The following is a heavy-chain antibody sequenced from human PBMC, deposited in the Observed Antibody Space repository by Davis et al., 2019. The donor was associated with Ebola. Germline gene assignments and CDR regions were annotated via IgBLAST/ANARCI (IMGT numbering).Heavy chain of an antibody. D-gene: IGHD3-3*01. CDR1: GGSFSGYY. Sequence: SETLSLTCAVYGGSFSGYYWSWIRQPPGKGLEWIGEINHSGSTNYNPSLKSRVTISVDASKNQFSLKLSSVTAADTAVYYCARVFRSDFWSGYCYYYYGMDVWGQGTTVTVSS. CDR2: INHSGST. V-gene: IGHV4-34*01. CDR3: ARVFRSDFWSGYCYYYYGMDV. J-gene: IGHJ6*02.